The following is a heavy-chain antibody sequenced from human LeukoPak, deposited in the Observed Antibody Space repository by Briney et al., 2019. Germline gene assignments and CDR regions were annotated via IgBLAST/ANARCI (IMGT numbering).Heavy chain of an antibody. CDR3: ANVYGSGSYLPPQSFDY. CDR1: GFPLSSYG. V-gene: IGHV3-23*01. D-gene: IGHD3-10*01. Sequence: GGSLRLSCAASGFPLSSYGMSWVRQAPGKGLEWVSAISGSGGSTYYADSVKGRFTISRDSSKNTRYLQMNSLRAEDTAVYYCANVYGSGSYLPPQSFDYWGQGTLVTVSS. J-gene: IGHJ4*02. CDR2: ISGSGGST.